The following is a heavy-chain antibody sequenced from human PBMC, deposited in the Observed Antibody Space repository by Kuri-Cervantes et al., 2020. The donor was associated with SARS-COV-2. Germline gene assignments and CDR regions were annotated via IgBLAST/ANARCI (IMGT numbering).Heavy chain of an antibody. Sequence: ASVKVSCKASGYIFTSYYLHWVRQAPGQGLEWMGVINPTVGDATYAQKFQGRVTMTRDTSTSTVYVELSSLRSEDTAVYYCARVYRPARNYDSSGYSLFDYWGQGTLVTVSS. D-gene: IGHD3-22*01. V-gene: IGHV1-46*01. CDR3: ARVYRPARNYDSSGYSLFDY. J-gene: IGHJ4*02. CDR1: GYIFTSYY. CDR2: INPTVGDA.